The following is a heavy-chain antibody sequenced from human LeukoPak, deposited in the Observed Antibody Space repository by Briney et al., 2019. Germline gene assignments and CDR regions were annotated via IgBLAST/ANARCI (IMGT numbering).Heavy chain of an antibody. J-gene: IGHJ3*02. CDR1: GFTFSGYS. CDR3: ARETGYAFDI. CDR2: ISRSSSTI. Sequence: GGSLRLSCAASGFTFSGYSMIWVRQAPGRGLEWLSYISRSSSTISYADSVKGRFTISRDNAQNSLYLLMNSLRDEDTAVYYCARETGYAFDIWGQGTMVTVSS. V-gene: IGHV3-48*02.